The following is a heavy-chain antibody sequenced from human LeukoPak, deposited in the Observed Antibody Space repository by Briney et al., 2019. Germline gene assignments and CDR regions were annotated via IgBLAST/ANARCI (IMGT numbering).Heavy chain of an antibody. D-gene: IGHD3-10*01. J-gene: IGHJ4*02. CDR2: IYYSANT. CDR1: GCSFSSYY. V-gene: IGHV4-59*01. CDR3: ARAPITMVRGAYYFDY. Sequence: PSETLSLTCTVSGCSFSSYYWSWIRQPPGKGLEWIGHIYYSANTNYNPSLKSRVTISVDTSKNQFSLKLSSVTAADTAVYYCARAPITMVRGAYYFDYWGQGTLVTVSS.